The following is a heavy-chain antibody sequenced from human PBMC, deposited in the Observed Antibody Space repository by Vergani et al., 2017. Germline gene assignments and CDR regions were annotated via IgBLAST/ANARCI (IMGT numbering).Heavy chain of an antibody. J-gene: IGHJ4*02. D-gene: IGHD1-26*01. V-gene: IGHV4-34*01. CDR2: INHSGST. CDR3: ARGLPTSTNFDY. Sequence: QVQLQQWGAGLLKPSETLSLTCAVYGGSFSGYYWSWIRQPPGKGLEWIGEINHSGSTNYNPSLKSRVTISVDRSKNQFSLKLSSVTAADTAVYYCARGLPTSTNFDYWGQGTLVTVSS. CDR1: GGSFSGYY.